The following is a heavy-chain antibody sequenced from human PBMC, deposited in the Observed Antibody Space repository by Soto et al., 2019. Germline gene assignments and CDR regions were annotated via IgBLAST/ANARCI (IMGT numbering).Heavy chain of an antibody. V-gene: IGHV4-39*01. J-gene: IGHJ5*02. CDR2: IYYSGST. D-gene: IGHD6-25*01. Sequence: SETLSLTCTVSGGSISSSSYYWGWIRQPPGKGLEWIGSIYYSGSTYYNPSLKSRVTISVDTSKNQFSLKLSSVTAADTAVYYCARLGLGQRLWGLSGHWFDPWGQGTLVTVSS. CDR3: ARLGLGQRLWGLSGHWFDP. CDR1: GGSISSSSYY.